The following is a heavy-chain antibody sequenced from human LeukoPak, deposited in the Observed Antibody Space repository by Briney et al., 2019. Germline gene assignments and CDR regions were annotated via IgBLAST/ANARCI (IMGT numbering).Heavy chain of an antibody. J-gene: IGHJ4*02. Sequence: SQTLSLTCTVSGGSISSGDYYWGWIRQPPGKGLEWIGTIFRIGSSYFNPSLKSRFTITVDTSKNQFSLKLSSVTAADTALYYGARVIDVAADGYFDSWGQGTQVTVSS. CDR2: IFRIGSS. CDR3: ARVIDVAADGYFDS. CDR1: GGSISSGDYY. D-gene: IGHD5-24*01. V-gene: IGHV4-30-4*01.